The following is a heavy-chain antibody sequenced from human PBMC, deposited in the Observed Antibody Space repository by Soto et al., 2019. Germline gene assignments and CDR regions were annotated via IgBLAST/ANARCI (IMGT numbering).Heavy chain of an antibody. J-gene: IGHJ4*02. V-gene: IGHV3-7*01. CDR1: GFTFGSYW. CDR3: ARAGYCGPGCYYYFDY. Sequence: GSLRLSCAVSGFTFGSYWMNWVRLIPGKGLEWVAYIKPDGSATYYVDSAKGRFTISRDNAKNSLYLQMNSLRVEDTSVYYCARAGYCGPGCYYYFDYWGQGTLVTVSS. CDR2: IKPDGSAT. D-gene: IGHD2-21*02.